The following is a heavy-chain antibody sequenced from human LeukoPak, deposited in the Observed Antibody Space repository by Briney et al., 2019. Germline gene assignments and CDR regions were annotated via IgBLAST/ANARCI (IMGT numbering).Heavy chain of an antibody. CDR2: IYHGGNT. J-gene: IGHJ5*01. D-gene: IGHD2-15*01. CDR3: ARLSGIYCDRGSCFNCFDS. Sequence: PSETLSLTCAVSAYSISSGYYWGWIRQPPGKGLEWIGNIYHGGNTYYNPSLKSRVTLSVDTSKNHFSLRLTSVTGADTAVYYCARLSGIYCDRGSCFNCFDSWGQGTLVTVSS. CDR1: AYSISSGYY. V-gene: IGHV4-38-2*01.